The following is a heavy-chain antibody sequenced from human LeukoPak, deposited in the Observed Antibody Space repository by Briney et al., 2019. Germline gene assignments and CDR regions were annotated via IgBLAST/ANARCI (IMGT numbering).Heavy chain of an antibody. Sequence: GRSLRLSCAASGFTFSSYAMHWVRQAPGKGLEWVAVISYDGSNKYYADSVKGRFTISRDNSKNTLYLQMNSLRAEDTAVYYCARVDYYGSGSFYYYYYMDVWGKGTTVTVSS. CDR1: GFTFSSYA. V-gene: IGHV3-30-3*01. CDR3: ARVDYYGSGSFYYYYYMDV. CDR2: ISYDGSNK. J-gene: IGHJ6*03. D-gene: IGHD3-10*01.